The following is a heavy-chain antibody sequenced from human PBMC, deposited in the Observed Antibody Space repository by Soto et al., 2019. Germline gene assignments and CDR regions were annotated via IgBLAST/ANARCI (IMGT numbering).Heavy chain of an antibody. CDR1: RDSVSSNTAA. Sequence: SQTLSLTCAISRDSVSSNTAAWNWIRQSPSRGLEWLGRTYYRSKWYNDYAVSVKSRITINPDTSKNQFSLQLNSVTPEDTAVYYCARAAYDFWSGYWGYYYYGMDVWGQGTTVTVSS. D-gene: IGHD3-3*01. CDR2: TYYRSKWYN. CDR3: ARAAYDFWSGYWGYYYYGMDV. V-gene: IGHV6-1*01. J-gene: IGHJ6*02.